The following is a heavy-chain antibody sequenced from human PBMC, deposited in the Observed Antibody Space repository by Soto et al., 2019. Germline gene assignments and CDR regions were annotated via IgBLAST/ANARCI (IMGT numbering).Heavy chain of an antibody. J-gene: IGHJ3*02. CDR1: AFTFCSYS. Sequence: AGGSLRLSCATPAFTFCSYSVKWVRQAPGKGLQWVSSINSISSVIHYADSVKGRFTISRDNAKNSLYLQMNSLRGEDTAVYYCAMGSYGAFDIWGQGTMVTVSS. CDR2: INSISSVI. V-gene: IGHV3-21*06. D-gene: IGHD3-16*01. CDR3: AMGSYGAFDI.